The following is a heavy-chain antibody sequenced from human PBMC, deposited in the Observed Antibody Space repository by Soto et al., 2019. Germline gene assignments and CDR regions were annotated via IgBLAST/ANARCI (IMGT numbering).Heavy chain of an antibody. CDR3: AREGDGTTGYYKDY. J-gene: IGHJ4*01. CDR1: GFTFNSYW. V-gene: IGHV3-74*01. CDR2: VNSDESST. Sequence: WGSLRLSCAASGFTFNSYWMHWVRQAPGKGLVWVSRVNSDESSTSYADSVKGRFTISRDNAKKTLYLQMNSLRAEDTAVYYCAREGDGTTGYYKDYWGHGTLVNVS. D-gene: IGHD3-22*01.